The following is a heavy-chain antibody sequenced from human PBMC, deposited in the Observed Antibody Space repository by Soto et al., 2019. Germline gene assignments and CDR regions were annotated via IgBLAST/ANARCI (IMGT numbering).Heavy chain of an antibody. Sequence: PGGSLRLSCAASGFTFSSYAMSWVRQAPGKGLEWVSAISGSGGSTYYADSVKGRFTISRDNSKNTLYLQMNSLRAEDTAVYYCAKALRIGYCSGGSCGTHYWGQGTLVTVSS. CDR2: ISGSGGST. J-gene: IGHJ4*02. D-gene: IGHD2-15*01. V-gene: IGHV3-23*01. CDR3: AKALRIGYCSGGSCGTHY. CDR1: GFTFSSYA.